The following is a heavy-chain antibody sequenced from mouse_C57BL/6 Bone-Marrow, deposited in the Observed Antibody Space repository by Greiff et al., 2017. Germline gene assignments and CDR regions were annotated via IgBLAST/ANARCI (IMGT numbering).Heavy chain of an antibody. CDR1: GYTFTSYW. D-gene: IGHD2-5*01. CDR2: IYPGSGST. J-gene: IGHJ1*03. Sequence: QVQLQQPGAELVKPGASVKMSCKASGYTFTSYWITWVKQRPGQGLEWIGDIYPGSGSTNYNEKFKSKATLTADTSSSTAYMQLSSLTSEDSAVYYCARPYYSNYWYVDVWGTGTTVTVSS. CDR3: ARPYYSNYWYVDV. V-gene: IGHV1-55*01.